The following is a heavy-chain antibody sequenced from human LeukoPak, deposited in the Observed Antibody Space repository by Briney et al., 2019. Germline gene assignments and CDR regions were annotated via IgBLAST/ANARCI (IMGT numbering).Heavy chain of an antibody. V-gene: IGHV3-23*01. Sequence: GGSLRLSCAVAGINFNPYTMNWVRQAPGKGLEWVSTISGTGSSTYYADSAKGRFTISRDNSKDTLFLQLNSLTAADTAMYFCAKASVAIPQYCNSWGQGTLVTVSS. CDR1: GINFNPYT. D-gene: IGHD2-2*02. CDR2: ISGTGSST. J-gene: IGHJ5*02. CDR3: AKASVAIPQYCNS.